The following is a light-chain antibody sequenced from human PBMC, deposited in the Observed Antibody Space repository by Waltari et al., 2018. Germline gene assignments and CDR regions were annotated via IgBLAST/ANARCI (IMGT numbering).Light chain of an antibody. V-gene: IGKV3-20*01. CDR3: QQYGSSPYT. Sequence: EIVLTQSPGTLSLSPGERATLSCRASQSVTRNFLAWYQQKPGQAPRLLIFAASSLATGIPDRFSGSGSGTDFTLTITRLEPEDFAVYYGQQYGSSPYTFGQGTNLEIK. CDR2: AAS. J-gene: IGKJ2*01. CDR1: QSVTRNF.